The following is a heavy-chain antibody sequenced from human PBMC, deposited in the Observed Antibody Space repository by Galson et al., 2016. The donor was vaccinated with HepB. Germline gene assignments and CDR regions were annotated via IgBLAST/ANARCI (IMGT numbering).Heavy chain of an antibody. CDR1: GFTFTTFG. CDR3: ARDMSRIIGPHDY. Sequence: SLRLSCAASGFTFTTFGFHWVRQAPGKGLEWVAFISSDGSDKKYTDSVRGRFAISRGDSGDPVDLHTSSLSGEDTAVYYCARDMSRIIGPHDYWGQGTLVTVSS. D-gene: IGHD5/OR15-5a*01. J-gene: IGHJ4*02. V-gene: IGHV3-33*01. CDR2: ISSDGSDK.